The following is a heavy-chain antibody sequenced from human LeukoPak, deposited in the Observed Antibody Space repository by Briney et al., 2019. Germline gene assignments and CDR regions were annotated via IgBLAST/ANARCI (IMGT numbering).Heavy chain of an antibody. CDR2: MNPNSGNT. D-gene: IGHD1-26*01. V-gene: IGHV1-8*03. Sequence: ASVKVSCKASGYTFTSYDINWVRQATGQGLEWMGWMNPNSGNTGYAQKFQGRVTITRNTSISTAYMGLSSLRSEDTAVYYCATHSGSYDAFDIWGQGTMVTVSS. J-gene: IGHJ3*02. CDR3: ATHSGSYDAFDI. CDR1: GYTFTSYD.